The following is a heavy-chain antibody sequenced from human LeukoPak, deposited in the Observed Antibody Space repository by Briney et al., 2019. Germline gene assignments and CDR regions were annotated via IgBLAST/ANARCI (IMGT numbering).Heavy chain of an antibody. CDR2: IYYSGST. CDR3: ARRPMGYAIGAFDI. J-gene: IGHJ3*02. V-gene: IGHV4-39*01. CDR1: GGSIRSSCYY. D-gene: IGHD2-8*01. Sequence: PSDTLPLTCTVSGGSIRSSCYYWRWIPPPPGKALEWIGSIYYSGSTYYHPPLKSRVPISVDMSKNQFTLKLSSVTAADTAVYYCARRPMGYAIGAFDIWGQGTMVTVSS.